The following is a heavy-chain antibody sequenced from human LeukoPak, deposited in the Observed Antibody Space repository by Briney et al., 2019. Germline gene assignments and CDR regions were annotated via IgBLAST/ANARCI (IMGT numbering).Heavy chain of an antibody. CDR2: IYYSGST. CDR3: AGNIAAADPEYFQH. Sequence: ASETLSLTCTVSGGSISSGGYYWSWIRQHPGKGLEWIGYIYYSGSTYYNPSLKSRVTISVDTSKNQFSLKLSSVTAAVTAVYYCAGNIAAADPEYFQHWGQGTLVTVSS. J-gene: IGHJ1*01. CDR1: GGSISSGGYY. V-gene: IGHV4-31*03. D-gene: IGHD6-13*01.